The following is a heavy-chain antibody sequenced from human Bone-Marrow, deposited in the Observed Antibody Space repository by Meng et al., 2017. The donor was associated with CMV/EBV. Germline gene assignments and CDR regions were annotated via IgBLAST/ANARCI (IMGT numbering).Heavy chain of an antibody. CDR1: GGTFSSYA. CDR2: IIPILGIA. Sequence: SVKVSCKASGGTFSSYAISWVRQAPGQGLEWMGGIIPILGIANYAQKFQGRVTITADKSTSTAYMELSSLRSEDTAVYYCARPADVVVPAARRSYYYYYGMDVWGQGTTVPVSS. V-gene: IGHV1-69*10. D-gene: IGHD2-2*01. J-gene: IGHJ6*02. CDR3: ARPADVVVPAARRSYYYYYGMDV.